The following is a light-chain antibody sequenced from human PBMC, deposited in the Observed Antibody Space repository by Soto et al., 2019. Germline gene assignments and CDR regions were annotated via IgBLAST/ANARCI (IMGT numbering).Light chain of an antibody. Sequence: QSVLTQPPSASGSPGQSVTISCTGTSSDVDGCNYVSWYQQHPGKAPKLMIYEVSKRPSGVRDRFSGSKSGNTASLTVSGLHAEDEADYYCSSYAGSNNLGVFVGGTKLTVL. CDR1: SSDVDGCNY. J-gene: IGLJ3*02. V-gene: IGLV2-8*01. CDR2: EVS. CDR3: SSYAGSNNLGV.